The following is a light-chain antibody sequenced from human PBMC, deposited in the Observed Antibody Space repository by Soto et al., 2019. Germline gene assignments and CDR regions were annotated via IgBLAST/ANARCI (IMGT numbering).Light chain of an antibody. CDR2: GAF. CDR3: QQYKNWPPLT. V-gene: IGKV3-15*01. J-gene: IGKJ4*01. Sequence: EIVMTQSPATLSVSPGETATLSCRASQSVRYNLAWYQQKPGQGPRLLIYGAFTRATGIPARFIGSGSGTDFTLTISSLQSEDFAFYYCQQYKNWPPLTFGGGTKVEIK. CDR1: QSVRYN.